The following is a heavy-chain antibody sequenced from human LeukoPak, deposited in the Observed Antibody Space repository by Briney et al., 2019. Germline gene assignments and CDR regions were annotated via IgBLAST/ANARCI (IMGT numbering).Heavy chain of an antibody. CDR3: ARDPSCNNGVCPRTDYYYMDV. D-gene: IGHD2-8*01. CDR1: GYTFTGYY. V-gene: IGHV1-2*02. Sequence: GASVKVSCKASGYTFTGYYMQWVRQAPGQGLEWMGWINPNSGGTNYAQKFQGRVTMTRDTSISTAYMELSRLRSDDTAVYYCARDPSCNNGVCPRTDYYYMDVWGKGTTVTVSS. J-gene: IGHJ6*03. CDR2: INPNSGGT.